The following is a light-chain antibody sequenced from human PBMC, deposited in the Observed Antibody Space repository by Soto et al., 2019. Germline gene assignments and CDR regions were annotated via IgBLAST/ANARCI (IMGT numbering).Light chain of an antibody. CDR3: QQRSNWPSIT. Sequence: EIVLTQSPGTVSLSPGERATLSCRASQSVSSYLAWYQQKPGQAPRLLIYDASNRATGIPARFSGSGSGTDFTLTINSLEPEDFAVYYCQQRSNWPSITFGQGTRLEIK. J-gene: IGKJ5*01. CDR2: DAS. V-gene: IGKV3-11*01. CDR1: QSVSSY.